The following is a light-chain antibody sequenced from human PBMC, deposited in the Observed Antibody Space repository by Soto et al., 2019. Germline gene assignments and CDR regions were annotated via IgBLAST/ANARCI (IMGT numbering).Light chain of an antibody. CDR2: SNN. Sequence: QSLFDQPPSAYGTPGQRVILSCSGSSSHIGSNTVNWYQQLPGTAPKLLIYSNNQRPSGVPDRFSGSKSGTSASLAISGLQSEDEADYYCAAWDDTLNGRYVFGTGTKVTVL. CDR3: AAWDDTLNGRYV. CDR1: SSHIGSNT. V-gene: IGLV1-44*01. J-gene: IGLJ1*01.